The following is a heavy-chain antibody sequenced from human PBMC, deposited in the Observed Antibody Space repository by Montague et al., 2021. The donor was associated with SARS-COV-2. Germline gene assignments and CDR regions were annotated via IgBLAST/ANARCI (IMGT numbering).Heavy chain of an antibody. CDR2: IYYSGST. Sequence: TRSLTCTVSGGSISSGGYYWSWIRQPPGKGLEWIGYIYYSGSTYYNPSLKSRVTISVDTSKNQFSLKLSSVTAADTAVYYCASTYGGNLGYYYYYMDVWGKGTTVTVSS. CDR3: ASTYGGNLGYYYYYMDV. V-gene: IGHV4-31*03. J-gene: IGHJ6*03. CDR1: GGSISSGGYY. D-gene: IGHD4-23*01.